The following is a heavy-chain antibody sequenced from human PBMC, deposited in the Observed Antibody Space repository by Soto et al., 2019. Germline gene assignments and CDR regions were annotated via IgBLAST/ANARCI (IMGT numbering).Heavy chain of an antibody. D-gene: IGHD6-6*01. V-gene: IGHV1-18*01. J-gene: IGHJ5*02. Sequence: ASVKVSCKASGYTFTSYGISWVRQAHGQGLEWMGWISAYNGNTNYAQKLQGRVTMTTDTSTSTAYMELRSLRSDDTAVYYCARDPSIAAANWFDPWGQGTLVTVSS. CDR2: ISAYNGNT. CDR1: GYTFTSYG. CDR3: ARDPSIAAANWFDP.